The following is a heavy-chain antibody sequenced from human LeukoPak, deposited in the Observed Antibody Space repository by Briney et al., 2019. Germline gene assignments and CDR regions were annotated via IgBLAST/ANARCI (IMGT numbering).Heavy chain of an antibody. Sequence: SETLSLTCTVSGGSISSSSYYWGWIRQPPGTGLEWIGSIYHSGSTYYNPSLKSRVTISVDTSKNQFSLKLSSVTAADTAVYYCATKKWELRPFDYWGQGTLVTVSS. J-gene: IGHJ4*02. CDR3: ATKKWELRPFDY. CDR1: GGSISSSSYY. CDR2: IYHSGST. V-gene: IGHV4-39*07. D-gene: IGHD1-26*01.